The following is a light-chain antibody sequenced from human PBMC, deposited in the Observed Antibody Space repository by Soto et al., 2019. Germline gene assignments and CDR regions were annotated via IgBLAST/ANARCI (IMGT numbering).Light chain of an antibody. CDR1: QSIHSW. Sequence: DILMTQSPSALSASVGDIVTITCRASQSIHSWVAWYQQKPGKAPKLLIYDASTLEGGVSSRFGGSGAGTEFTLTISSLQPDDFATYYCQQYHTYSYSFGQGTKLEIK. J-gene: IGKJ2*01. CDR3: QQYHTYSYS. CDR2: DAS. V-gene: IGKV1-5*01.